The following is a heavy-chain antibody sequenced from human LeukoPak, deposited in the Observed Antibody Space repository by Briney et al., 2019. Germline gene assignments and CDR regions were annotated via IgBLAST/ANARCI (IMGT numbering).Heavy chain of an antibody. CDR2: IRSKTDYGTT. Sequence: PGGSLRLSCAASGCTFTNAWMTWVRRAPGKGLEWVGRIRSKTDYGTTDYAAPVRGRFTISRDDSRDTVYLRMNSLQTEDTAVYYCATRELRYYGSGTYPVAFDIWGQGTMVTVSS. CDR1: GCTFTNAW. V-gene: IGHV3-15*01. CDR3: ATRELRYYGSGTYPVAFDI. D-gene: IGHD3-10*01. J-gene: IGHJ3*02.